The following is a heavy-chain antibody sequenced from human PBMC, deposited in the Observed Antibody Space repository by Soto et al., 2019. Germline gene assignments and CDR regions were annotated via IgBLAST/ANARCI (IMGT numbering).Heavy chain of an antibody. CDR3: ATDLGFGTAGDWFDP. CDR1: GYTFTSYA. V-gene: IGHV1-3*01. J-gene: IGHJ5*02. Sequence: ASVKVSCKASGYTFTSYAMHWVRQAPGQRLEWMGWINAGNGNTKYSQKFQGRVTITRDTSASTAYMELSSLRSEDTAVYYCATDLGFGTAGDWFDPWGQGTLVTVSS. CDR2: INAGNGNT. D-gene: IGHD3-16*01.